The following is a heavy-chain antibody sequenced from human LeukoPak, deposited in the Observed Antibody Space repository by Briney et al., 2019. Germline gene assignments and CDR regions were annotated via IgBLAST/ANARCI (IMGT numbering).Heavy chain of an antibody. CDR2: IRYDGSNK. CDR3: ARESPIAAAYIDY. Sequence: GGSLRLSCAASGFTFSSYGMHWVRQAPGKGLEWVAFIRYDGSNKYYADSVKGRFTISRDNSKNTLYLQMNSLRAEDTAVYYCARESPIAAAYIDYWGQGTLVTVSS. D-gene: IGHD6-13*01. CDR1: GFTFSSYG. V-gene: IGHV3-30*02. J-gene: IGHJ4*02.